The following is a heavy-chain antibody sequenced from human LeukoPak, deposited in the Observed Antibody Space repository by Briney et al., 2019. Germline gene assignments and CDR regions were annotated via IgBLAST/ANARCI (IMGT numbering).Heavy chain of an antibody. CDR1: GFTFSTYT. V-gene: IGHV3-30*02. Sequence: GGSLRLSCAASGFTFSTYTMSWVRQAPGKGLEWVAFIRFDESRTFYGDSVKGRFIISRDNSENTLFLHMHSLRPEDTAVYYCAKALVLTVAGTYYVDHWGQGTLVTVSS. J-gene: IGHJ4*02. CDR3: AKALVLTVAGTYYVDH. CDR2: IRFDESRT. D-gene: IGHD6-19*01.